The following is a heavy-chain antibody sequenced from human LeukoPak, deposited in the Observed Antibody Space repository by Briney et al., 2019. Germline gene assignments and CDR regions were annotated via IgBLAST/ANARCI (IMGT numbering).Heavy chain of an antibody. V-gene: IGHV4-39*07. D-gene: IGHD4-17*01. CDR3: ARDHWSGTVTIPGSWFDP. Sequence: SETLSLTCSVSEASFSNANYYWVWIRQPPGRGLEWVGSIYSDGTTYYNSSLMSRVTVSVDTSKNQFSLKLTSVTAADTAVYFCARDHWSGTVTIPGSWFDPWGRGTLVTVAP. CDR2: IYSDGTT. J-gene: IGHJ5*02. CDR1: EASFSNANYY.